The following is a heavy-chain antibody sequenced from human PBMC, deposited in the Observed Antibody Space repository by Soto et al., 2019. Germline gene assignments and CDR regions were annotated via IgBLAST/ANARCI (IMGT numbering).Heavy chain of an antibody. J-gene: IGHJ4*02. CDR3: ARQRYSSSWPDY. D-gene: IGHD6-13*01. Sequence: GSPLKISCKCSGYSFTSYWIGWVRQMPGKGLEWMGIIYPGDSDTRYSPSFQGQVTISADKSISTAYLQWSSLKASDAAMYYCARQRYSSSWPDYWGQGTLVTVAS. CDR2: IYPGDSDT. V-gene: IGHV5-51*01. CDR1: GYSFTSYW.